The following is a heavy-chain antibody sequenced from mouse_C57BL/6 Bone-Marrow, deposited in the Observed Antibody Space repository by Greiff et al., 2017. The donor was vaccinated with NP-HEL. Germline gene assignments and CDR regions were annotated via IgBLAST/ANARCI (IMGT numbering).Heavy chain of an antibody. CDR3: ARAYYSNYAFSY. J-gene: IGHJ3*01. V-gene: IGHV1-66*01. D-gene: IGHD2-5*01. CDR2: IYPGSGNT. CDR1: GYSFTSYY. Sequence: QVQLQQSDAELVKPGASVKISCKASGYSFTSYYIHWVKQRPGQGLEWIGWIYPGSGNTKYNEKFKGKATLTADTSSSTAYMQLSSLTSEDSAVYYCARAYYSNYAFSYWGQGTLVTVSA.